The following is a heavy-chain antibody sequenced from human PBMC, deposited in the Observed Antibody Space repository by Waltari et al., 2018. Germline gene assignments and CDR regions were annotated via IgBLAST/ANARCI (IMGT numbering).Heavy chain of an antibody. CDR2: IYYSGST. CDR3: ARVTARQDIAAPPDY. V-gene: IGHV4-39*07. Sequence: QLQLQESGPVLAKPSETLSLTSTVSFGSISSSSYYWGWIRQPPGKGLEWIGSIYYSGSTYYNPSLKSRVTISVDTSKNQFSLKLSSVTAADTAVYYCARVTARQDIAAPPDYWGQGTLVTVSS. CDR1: FGSISSSSYY. J-gene: IGHJ4*02. D-gene: IGHD6-6*01.